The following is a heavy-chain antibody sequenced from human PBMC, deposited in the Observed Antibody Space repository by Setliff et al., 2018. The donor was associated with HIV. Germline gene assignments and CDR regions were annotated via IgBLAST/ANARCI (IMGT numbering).Heavy chain of an antibody. J-gene: IGHJ4*02. D-gene: IGHD4-17*01. CDR2: ISSSAGST. CDR3: AKFFGGYGDYMEFDY. CDR1: GFTFSSYA. Sequence: PGGSLRLSCAASGFTFSSYAMSWVRQTPGKGLEWVSFISSSAGSTYYADSVKGRFTISRDNSKNTLYLQMNSLRAEDTAVYYCAKFFGGYGDYMEFDYWGQGTLVTVSS. V-gene: IGHV3-23*01.